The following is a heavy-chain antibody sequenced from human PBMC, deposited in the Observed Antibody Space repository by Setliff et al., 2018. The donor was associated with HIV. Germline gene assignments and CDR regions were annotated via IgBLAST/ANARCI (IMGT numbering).Heavy chain of an antibody. J-gene: IGHJ5*02. CDR1: GFAFNTYA. CDR3: ARTSTTTGTTLNWFDP. CDR2: ISGSGGST. Sequence: GESLKISCAASGFAFNTYAMSWVRQAPGKGLEWVSVISGSGGSTFYADSVKGRFTISRDNAKNSLYLQMNSLRVEDTAVYYCARTSTTTGTTLNWFDPWGQGTLVTVSS. V-gene: IGHV3-23*01. D-gene: IGHD1-1*01.